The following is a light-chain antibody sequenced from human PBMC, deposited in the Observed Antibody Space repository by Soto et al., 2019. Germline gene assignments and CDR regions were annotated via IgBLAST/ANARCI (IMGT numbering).Light chain of an antibody. V-gene: IGKV3-15*01. CDR2: GAS. J-gene: IGKJ5*01. CDR1: QTIPRN. CDR3: QQYNNWPIT. Sequence: EIVLTQSPDTLSFSPGEKATLSWMASQTIPRNFLAWLQQNTGQAPRLLIYGASTRATCIPARFSGSRSGTEFTLTISRLQSEDFEVYYCQQYNNWPITFGQGTRL.